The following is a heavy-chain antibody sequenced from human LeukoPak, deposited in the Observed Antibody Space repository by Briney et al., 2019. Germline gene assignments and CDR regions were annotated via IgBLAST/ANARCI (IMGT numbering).Heavy chain of an antibody. CDR2: ISSSNTYI. J-gene: IGHJ4*02. CDR3: ARDAYSVSYYEW. CDR1: GFTFSSYY. V-gene: IGHV3-21*01. Sequence: GGSLRLSCAASGFTFSSYYMNWVRQAPGKGLEWVSSISSSNTYISYVDSVKGRFTISRDNAKNSLYLQMDSLRAEDTAVYYCARDAYSVSYYEWWGQGTLVTVSS. D-gene: IGHD1-26*01.